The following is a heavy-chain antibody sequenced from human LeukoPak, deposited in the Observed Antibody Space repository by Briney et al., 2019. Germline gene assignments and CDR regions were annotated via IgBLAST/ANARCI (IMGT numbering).Heavy chain of an antibody. CDR2: IYHSGST. D-gene: IGHD2-2*01. V-gene: IGHV4-38-2*01. Sequence: SETLSLTCAVSGYSISSGYYWGWIRQPPGKGLEWIGSIYHSGSTYYNPSLKSRVTISVDTSKNQFSLKLSSVTAADTAVYYCARGSWRGYQLLSLLDYWGQGTLVTVSS. CDR3: ARGSWRGYQLLSLLDY. J-gene: IGHJ4*02. CDR1: GYSISSGYY.